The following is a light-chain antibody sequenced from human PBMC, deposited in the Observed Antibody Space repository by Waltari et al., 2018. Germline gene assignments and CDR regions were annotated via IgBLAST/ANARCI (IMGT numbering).Light chain of an antibody. J-gene: IGLJ3*02. V-gene: IGLV2-23*02. Sequence: QSALTQPASVSGSPGLSLTISCNGTRRAVGSFPLVPCYQPHPGKAPQRIIFEVTKRPSGGSDRFSGSKSDNTASLTISGLQAEDEADYFCCSYAGTSTMVFGGGTKLTVL. CDR2: EVT. CDR1: RRAVGSFPL. CDR3: CSYAGTSTMV.